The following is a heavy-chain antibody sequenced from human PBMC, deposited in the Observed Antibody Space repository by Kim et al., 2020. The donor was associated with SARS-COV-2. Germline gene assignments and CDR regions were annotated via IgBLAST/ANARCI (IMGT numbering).Heavy chain of an antibody. V-gene: IGHV4-34*01. D-gene: IGHD3-10*01. CDR2: INHSGST. CDR3: ARAQTMVRGVIVYYYYGMDV. CDR1: GGSFSGYY. J-gene: IGHJ6*02. Sequence: SETLSLTCAVYGGSFSGYYWSWIRQPPGKGLEWIGEINHSGSTNYNPSLKSRVTISVDTSKNQFSLKLSSVTAADTAVYYCARAQTMVRGVIVYYYYGMDVWGQGTTVTVSS.